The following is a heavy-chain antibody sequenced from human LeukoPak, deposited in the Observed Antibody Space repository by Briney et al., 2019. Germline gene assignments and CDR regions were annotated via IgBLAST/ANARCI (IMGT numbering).Heavy chain of an antibody. CDR3: AREISGSYFVDY. D-gene: IGHD1-26*01. Sequence: GGSLRLSCAASGFTFSSYAMHWVRQAPGKGLEWVAVISYDGSNKYYADSVKGRFTISRDNSKNTLYLQMNSLRAEDTAVYYCAREISGSYFVDYWGQGTLVTVSS. J-gene: IGHJ4*02. CDR2: ISYDGSNK. V-gene: IGHV3-30*04. CDR1: GFTFSSYA.